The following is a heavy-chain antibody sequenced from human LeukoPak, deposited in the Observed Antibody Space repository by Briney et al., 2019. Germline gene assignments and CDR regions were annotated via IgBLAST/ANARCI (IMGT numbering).Heavy chain of an antibody. J-gene: IGHJ4*02. CDR1: GFTFSSYS. Sequence: GGSLRLSCAASGFTFSSYSMNWVRQAPGKGLEWVAVISYDGSNKYYADSVKGRFTISRDNSKNTLYLQMNSLRAEDTAVYYCARDFLVGAHYFDYWGQGTLVTVSS. V-gene: IGHV3-30*03. CDR3: ARDFLVGAHYFDY. CDR2: ISYDGSNK. D-gene: IGHD1-26*01.